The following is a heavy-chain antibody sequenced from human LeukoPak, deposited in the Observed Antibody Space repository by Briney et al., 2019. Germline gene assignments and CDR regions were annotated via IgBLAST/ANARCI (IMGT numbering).Heavy chain of an antibody. CDR2: ISGSGGST. CDR3: AKGGGYCSGGSCYPPRWFDP. Sequence: GGSLRLSCEASGFTFSSYAMSWVRQAPGKGLEWVSMISGSGGSTHYADSVKGRFTISRDDSKNTLYLQMSSLRAEDTAVYYCAKGGGYCSGGSCYPPRWFDPWGQGTLVTVSS. D-gene: IGHD2-15*01. CDR1: GFTFSSYA. J-gene: IGHJ5*02. V-gene: IGHV3-23*01.